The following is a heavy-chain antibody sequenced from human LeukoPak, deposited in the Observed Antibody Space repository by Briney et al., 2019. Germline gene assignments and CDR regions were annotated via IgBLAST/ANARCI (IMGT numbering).Heavy chain of an antibody. CDR3: ARAGGSGWSYYYYMDV. CDR1: GYTFTGYY. D-gene: IGHD6-19*01. V-gene: IGHV1-2*02. J-gene: IGHJ6*03. Sequence: ASVKVSCKASGYTFTGYYMHWVRQAPGQGLEWMGWINPNSGGTNYAQKFQGRVTMTRDTSISTAYMELSGLRSDDTAVYYCARAGGSGWSYYYYMDVWGKGTTVTVSS. CDR2: INPNSGGT.